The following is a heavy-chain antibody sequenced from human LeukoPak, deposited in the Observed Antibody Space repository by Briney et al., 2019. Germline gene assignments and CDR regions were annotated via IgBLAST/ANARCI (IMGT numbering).Heavy chain of an antibody. V-gene: IGHV4-39*01. CDR2: IYYSGGT. CDR3: ASRYDYINYIDY. CDR1: GGSVSSSSYY. J-gene: IGHJ4*02. Sequence: SETLSLTCTVSGGSVSSSSYYWGWIRQPPGTGLEWIGTIYYSGGTYYNPSLKSRVTISVDTSKNQFSLKLSSVTAADTAVYYCASRYDYINYIDYWGQGTLVTVSS. D-gene: IGHD4-11*01.